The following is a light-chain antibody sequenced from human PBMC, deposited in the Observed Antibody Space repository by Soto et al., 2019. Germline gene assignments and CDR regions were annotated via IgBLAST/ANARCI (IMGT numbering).Light chain of an antibody. CDR3: ASYRSTSTLGV. CDR2: DVS. Sequence: QSVLTQPASVSGSPGQPITISCTGAGSDVSWYQHHPGKAPKLIIFDVSNRPSGISDRFSGSKSGNTASLTISGLRAEDEAGYYCASYRSTSTLGVFGGGTKLTVL. V-gene: IGLV2-14*03. J-gene: IGLJ3*02. CDR1: GSD.